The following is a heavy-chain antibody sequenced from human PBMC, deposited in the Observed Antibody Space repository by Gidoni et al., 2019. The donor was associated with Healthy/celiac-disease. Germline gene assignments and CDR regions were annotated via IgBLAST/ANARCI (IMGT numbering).Heavy chain of an antibody. D-gene: IGHD2-15*01. CDR3: ARGLDIVVVVAATPESEFDY. CDR2: ISSSSSYI. CDR1: GFTFSRYS. J-gene: IGHJ4*02. Sequence: EVQLVDSGGGLVKPGGSLRLSFAASGFTFSRYSLNWVRQAPGKGLEWVTSISSSSSYIYYADSVKGRFTSSRDNDKNSLYLQRNSLRAEDTAVYYCARGLDIVVVVAATPESEFDYWGQGTLVTVSS. V-gene: IGHV3-21*01.